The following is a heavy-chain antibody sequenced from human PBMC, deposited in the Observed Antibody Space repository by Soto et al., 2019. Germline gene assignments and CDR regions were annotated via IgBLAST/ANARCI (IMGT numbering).Heavy chain of an antibody. D-gene: IGHD3-22*01. CDR2: ISDYNANT. Sequence: ASGKVCCKSSGYTFTSYGISWVRQAPRQGLEWMGWISDYNANTNYAQKLQGRVTMTTDTSTSTAYMELRSLRSDDTAVYYCARELTMIMDVWGQGTTVTVSS. J-gene: IGHJ6*02. V-gene: IGHV1-18*04. CDR3: ARELTMIMDV. CDR1: GYTFTSYG.